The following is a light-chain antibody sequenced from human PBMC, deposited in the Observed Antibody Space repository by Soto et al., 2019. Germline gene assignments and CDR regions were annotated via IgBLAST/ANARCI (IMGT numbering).Light chain of an antibody. J-gene: IGLJ2*01. V-gene: IGLV2-14*01. CDR3: SSYTSSSTLV. CDR2: DVS. CDR1: SSDVGGYNY. Sequence: QSALTQPASVSGSPGQSITISCTGTSSDVGGYNYVSWYQQYPGKAPKLMIYDVSSRPSGVSNRFSGSQSGNTAPLTISGLQVEDEADYSCSSYTSSSTLVFGGGTK.